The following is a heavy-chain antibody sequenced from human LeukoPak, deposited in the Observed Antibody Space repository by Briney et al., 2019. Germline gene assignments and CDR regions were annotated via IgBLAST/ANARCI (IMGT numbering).Heavy chain of an antibody. CDR3: AKDISKWERKGSFDY. V-gene: IGHV3-30*18. CDR2: ISYDGSNK. D-gene: IGHD1-26*01. J-gene: IGHJ4*02. CDR1: GFTFSSYG. Sequence: GALRLSCAASGFTFSSYGLHWVRQAPGKGLEWVAVISYDGSNKYYADSVRGRFTISRDNSKNTLYLQMNSLRAEDTAVYYCAKDISKWERKGSFDYWGQGTLVTVSS.